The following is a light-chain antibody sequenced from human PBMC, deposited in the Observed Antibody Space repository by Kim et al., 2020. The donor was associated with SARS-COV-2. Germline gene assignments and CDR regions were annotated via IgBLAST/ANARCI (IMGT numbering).Light chain of an antibody. CDR1: QSITKY. J-gene: IGKJ2*01. Sequence: DIQMTQSPSSLSASVGDRVTITCRASQSITKYVNWYQHKPGQAPKLLIYAASRLQSGVPSRFSGSGSGTDFILTISSLQREDFATYFCQQSYSTPRYTFGQGTKLEI. V-gene: IGKV1-39*01. CDR3: QQSYSTPRYT. CDR2: AAS.